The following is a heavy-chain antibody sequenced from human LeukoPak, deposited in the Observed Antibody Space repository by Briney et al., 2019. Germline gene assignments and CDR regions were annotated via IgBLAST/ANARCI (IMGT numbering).Heavy chain of an antibody. D-gene: IGHD6-13*01. CDR1: GYSISSGYY. CDR2: IYHSGST. J-gene: IGHJ3*02. V-gene: IGHV4-38-2*02. Sequence: PSETLSLTCTVSGYSISSGYYWGWIRQPPGKGLEWIGSIYHSGSTNYNPSLKSRVTISVDKSKNQFSLKLSSVTAADTAVYYCARGDEEGSSWSYAFDIWGQGTVVTVSS. CDR3: ARGDEEGSSWSYAFDI.